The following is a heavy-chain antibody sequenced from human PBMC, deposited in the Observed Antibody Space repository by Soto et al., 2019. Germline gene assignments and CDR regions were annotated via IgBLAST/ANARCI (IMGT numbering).Heavy chain of an antibody. CDR1: GGSMSSHY. J-gene: IGHJ4*02. Sequence: SEALSLTCTVSGGSMSSHYWTWLRQPPGKGLEWIGYISYSGSTYYNPSLKSRVTISADTSRNQFSLKLSSVIAADTAVYYCARADPDASVGYWGQGTLVTVSS. CDR2: ISYSGST. CDR3: ARADPDASVGY. D-gene: IGHD3-16*01. V-gene: IGHV4-59*11.